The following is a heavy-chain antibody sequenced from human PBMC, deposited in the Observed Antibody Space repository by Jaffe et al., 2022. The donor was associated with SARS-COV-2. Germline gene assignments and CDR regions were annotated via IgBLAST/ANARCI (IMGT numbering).Heavy chain of an antibody. V-gene: IGHV3-30*04. D-gene: IGHD6-19*01. CDR1: GFTFSSYA. CDR3: ARDISSGLRFYYYYMDV. Sequence: QVQLVESGGGVVQPGRSLRLSCAASGFTFSSYAMHWVRQAPGKGLEWVAVISYDGSNKYYADSVKGRFTISRDNSKNTLYLQMNSLRAEDTAVYYCARDISSGLRFYYYYMDVWGKGTTVTVSS. J-gene: IGHJ6*03. CDR2: ISYDGSNK.